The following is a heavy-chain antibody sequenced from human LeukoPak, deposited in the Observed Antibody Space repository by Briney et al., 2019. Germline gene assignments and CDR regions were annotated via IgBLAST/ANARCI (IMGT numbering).Heavy chain of an antibody. CDR2: ISGSGVST. D-gene: IGHD1-26*01. CDR1: GFTFSDFL. CDR3: AKDGPLVGPYYFDY. V-gene: IGHV3-23*01. Sequence: GGSLRLSCAASGFTFSDFLMGWVRQAPGKGLEWVSAISGSGVSTYYADSVKGRFTISRDNSKNMLYLQMNSLRAEDTAVYYCAKDGPLVGPYYFDYWGQGTLVTVSS. J-gene: IGHJ4*02.